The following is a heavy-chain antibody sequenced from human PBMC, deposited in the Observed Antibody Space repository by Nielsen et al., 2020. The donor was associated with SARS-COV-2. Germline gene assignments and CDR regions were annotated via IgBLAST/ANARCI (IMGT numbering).Heavy chain of an antibody. Sequence: SETLSLTCTVSGDSISSSSYYWGWIRQPPGKGLEWIGSIYYSGSTYYNPSLKSRVTISVDTSKNQFSLKLSSVTAADTAVYYCARHPSGPDYFDYWGQGTLVTVSS. CDR3: ARHPSGPDYFDY. CDR1: GDSISSSSYY. J-gene: IGHJ4*02. V-gene: IGHV4-39*01. CDR2: IYYSGST.